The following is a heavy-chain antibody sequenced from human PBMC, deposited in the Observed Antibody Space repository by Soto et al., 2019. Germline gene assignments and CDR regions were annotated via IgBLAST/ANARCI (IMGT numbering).Heavy chain of an antibody. D-gene: IGHD6-19*01. V-gene: IGHV3-49*04. J-gene: IGHJ6*02. Sequence: GGSLRLSCTASGFTFGAYTMAWVRQAPGKGLEWVGSIRSTVYGATTDYAASVKDRFIISRDDSKGVAYLQMNSLRTEDTAVYSCTRVREWLIRIRFRYYGLTSGAKGPRSPSP. CDR3: TRVREWLIRIRFRYYGLTS. CDR1: GFTFGAYT. CDR2: IRSTVYGATT.